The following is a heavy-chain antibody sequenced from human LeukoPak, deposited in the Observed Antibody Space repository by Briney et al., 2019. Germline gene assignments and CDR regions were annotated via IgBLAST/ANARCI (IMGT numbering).Heavy chain of an antibody. CDR2: ISGSGGST. CDR3: AKGCSTRNFDY. J-gene: IGHJ4*02. V-gene: IGHV3-23*01. Sequence: GGSLRLSCAASGFTVSSNYMSWVRQAPGKGLEWVSAISGSGGSTYYADSVKGRFTISRDNSKNTLYLQMNSLRAEDTAVYYCAKGCSTRNFDYWGQGTLVTVSS. D-gene: IGHD2-2*01. CDR1: GFTVSSNY.